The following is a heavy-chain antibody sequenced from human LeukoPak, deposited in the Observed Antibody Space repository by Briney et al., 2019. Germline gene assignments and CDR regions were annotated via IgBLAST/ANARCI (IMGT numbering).Heavy chain of an antibody. CDR3: ARTDSSGWYVLDY. J-gene: IGHJ4*02. CDR1: GGSFSGYY. CDR2: IYHSGST. V-gene: IGHV4-34*01. Sequence: PSETLSLTCAVYGGSFSGYYWSWIRQPPGKGLEWIGEIYHSGSTNYNPSLKSRVTISVDKSKNQFSLKLSSVTAADTAVYYCARTDSSGWYVLDYWGQGTLVTVSS. D-gene: IGHD6-19*01.